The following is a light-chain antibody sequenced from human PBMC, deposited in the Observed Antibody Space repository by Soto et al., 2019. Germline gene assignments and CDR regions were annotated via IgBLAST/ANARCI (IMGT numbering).Light chain of an antibody. CDR3: CSYAGSSTYV. CDR2: EDY. Sequence: QSVLTQPASVSGSPGQSITISCTGTTRDVGTYSLVSWYQQHPGKAPKVIISEDYKRPSGISTRFSGSKSGNTASLTISGLQAEGEADYYCCSYAGSSTYVFGTGTKHTVL. CDR1: TRDVGTYSL. V-gene: IGLV2-23*01. J-gene: IGLJ1*01.